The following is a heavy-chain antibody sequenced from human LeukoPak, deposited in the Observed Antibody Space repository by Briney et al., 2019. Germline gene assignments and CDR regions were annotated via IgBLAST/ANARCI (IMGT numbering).Heavy chain of an antibody. CDR2: ISSSGSTI. Sequence: PGGTLRLSCAASGFTFSSYGMSWIRQAPGKGLEWVSYISSSGSTIYYADSVKGRFTISRDNAKNSLYLQMNSLRAEDTAVYYCARGSGGAPWDSSVGYYMDVWGKGTTVTVSS. J-gene: IGHJ6*03. V-gene: IGHV3-11*01. CDR3: ARGSGGAPWDSSVGYYMDV. D-gene: IGHD3-22*01. CDR1: GFTFSSYG.